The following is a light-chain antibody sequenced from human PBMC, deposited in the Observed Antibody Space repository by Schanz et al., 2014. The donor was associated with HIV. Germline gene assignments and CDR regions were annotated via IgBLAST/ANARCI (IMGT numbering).Light chain of an antibody. V-gene: IGLV1-51*01. CDR2: DYH. CDR1: ALNIGRNS. J-gene: IGLJ2*01. Sequence: SSLTPPPSVSAAPGQRVTISCSGSALNIGRNSVSWYQQFPGTAPNLLIYDYHERPSEIRDRFSGSKSGQSATLAIIGLQAGDEADYYCGAWDSGRRAVVFGGGTKLTVL. CDR3: GAWDSGRRAVV.